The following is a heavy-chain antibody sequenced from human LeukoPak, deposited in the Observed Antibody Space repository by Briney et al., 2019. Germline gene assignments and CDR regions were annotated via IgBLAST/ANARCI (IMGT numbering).Heavy chain of an antibody. CDR2: IDRHGNT. CDR1: DESFSGYLSDSY. CDR3: PRRGVGNYPYYFDY. Sequence: SETLSLTCAIYDESFSGYLSDSYWSWVRRPPGKGLEWIGEIDRHGNTNYSPSLKSRVTISIQTSKSQFSLNLNSVTDADTAVYYCPRRGVGNYPYYFDYWGRGTPDTVSS. V-gene: IGHV4-34*01. D-gene: IGHD5-24*01. J-gene: IGHJ4*02.